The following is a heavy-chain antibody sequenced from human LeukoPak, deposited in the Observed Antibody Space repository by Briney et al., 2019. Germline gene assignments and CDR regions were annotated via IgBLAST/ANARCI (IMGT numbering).Heavy chain of an antibody. CDR3: AKDGKTYFDY. CDR2: INTDGSNT. CDR1: GFTFSSYW. V-gene: IGHV3-74*03. Sequence: GGSLRLSCAASGFTFSSYWMHWVRQAPGKGLVWVSRINTDGSNTMYADSVKGRFTISRDNAKNTLYLQMNSLRAEATAVYYCAKDGKTYFDYWGQGTLVTVSS. D-gene: IGHD1-26*01. J-gene: IGHJ4*02.